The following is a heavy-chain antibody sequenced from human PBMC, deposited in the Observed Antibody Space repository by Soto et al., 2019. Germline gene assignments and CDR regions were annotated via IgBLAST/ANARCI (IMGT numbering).Heavy chain of an antibody. V-gene: IGHV3-11*01. CDR3: ARASLYPFLAHPYGMDV. Sequence: PGGSLRLSCAASGFTFSDYYMSWIRQAPGKGLEWVSYISSSGSTIYYADSVKGRFTISRDNAKNSLYLQMNSLRAEDTAVYYCARASLYPFLAHPYGMDVWGQGTTVTVSS. D-gene: IGHD2-2*02. J-gene: IGHJ6*02. CDR2: ISSSGSTI. CDR1: GFTFSDYY.